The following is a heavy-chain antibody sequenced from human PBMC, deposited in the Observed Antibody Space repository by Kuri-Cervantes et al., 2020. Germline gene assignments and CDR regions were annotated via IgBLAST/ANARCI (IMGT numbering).Heavy chain of an antibody. D-gene: IGHD3-10*01. CDR1: GFTVSSNY. CDR2: ISYDGSNK. J-gene: IGHJ5*02. V-gene: IGHV3-30*03. CDR3: AREVRVMVRGVTFDP. Sequence: GESLKISCAASGFTVSSNYMSWVRQAPGRGLEWVAIISYDGSNKYYADSVKGRFTISRDNSRNTLYLQMNSLRAEDTAVYYCAREVRVMVRGVTFDPWGQGTLVTVSS.